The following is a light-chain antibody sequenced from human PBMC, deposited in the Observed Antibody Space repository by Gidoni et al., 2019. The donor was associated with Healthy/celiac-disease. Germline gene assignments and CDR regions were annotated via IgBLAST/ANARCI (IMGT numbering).Light chain of an antibody. CDR3: SSYTSSSTLEVV. Sequence: QSALTQPASVSGSPGQSITISCTGTSSDVGGYNYVSWYQQHPGKAPKLMIYDVSNRPSGVSNRFSGSKAGNTASLTISGLQAEDEADYYCSSYTSSSTLEVVVGGGTKRTVL. CDR1: SSDVGGYNY. V-gene: IGLV2-14*01. J-gene: IGLJ2*01. CDR2: DVS.